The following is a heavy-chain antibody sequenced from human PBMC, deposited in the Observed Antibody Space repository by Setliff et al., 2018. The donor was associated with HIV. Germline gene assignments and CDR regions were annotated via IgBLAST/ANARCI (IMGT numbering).Heavy chain of an antibody. V-gene: IGHV4-34*01. CDR2: INHSGKS. CDR1: GGSSSGYY. CDR3: ATKAMIRGKPFGH. Sequence: SQTLSLTCAVYGGSSSGYYWSWLRQPPKRGLEWIGEINHSGKSNFNPSLKSRLNISVDTSKNQFSLKLNSLTAADTAVYFCATKAMIRGKPFGHWGQGMPVTVSS. D-gene: IGHD3-10*01. J-gene: IGHJ4*02.